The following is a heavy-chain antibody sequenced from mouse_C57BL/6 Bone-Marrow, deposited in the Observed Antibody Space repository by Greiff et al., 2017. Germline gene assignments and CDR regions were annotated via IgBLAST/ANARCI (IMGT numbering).Heavy chain of an antibody. D-gene: IGHD4-1*01. CDR2: IDPETGGT. J-gene: IGHJ2*01. Sequence: QVQLKQSGAELVRPGASVTLSCKASGYTFTDYEMHWVKQTPVHGLEWIGAIDPETGGTAYNQKFKGKAILTADKSSSTAYMELRSLTSEDSAVYYCTNWDEGYWGQGTTLTVAS. V-gene: IGHV1-15*01. CDR1: GYTFTDYE. CDR3: TNWDEGY.